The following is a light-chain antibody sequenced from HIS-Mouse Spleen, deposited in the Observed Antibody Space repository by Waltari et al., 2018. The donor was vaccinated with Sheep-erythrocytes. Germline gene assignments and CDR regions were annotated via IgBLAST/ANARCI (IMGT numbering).Light chain of an antibody. CDR3: QQRSNLVT. J-gene: IGKJ4*01. V-gene: IGKV3-11*01. CDR2: DAS. CDR1: QSVSSY. Sequence: EIVLTQSPATLSLSPGERATLSCRASQSVSSYLAWYQQKPGQAPRLLIYDASNRATGIPARFSGSGSGTDFTLTISSLEPEDFAVDYCQQRSNLVTFGGGTKVEIK.